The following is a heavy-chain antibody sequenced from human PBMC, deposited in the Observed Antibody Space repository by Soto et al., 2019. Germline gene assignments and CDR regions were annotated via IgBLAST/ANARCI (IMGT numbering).Heavy chain of an antibody. CDR1: GGSVSGDSYC. Sequence: QVQLQESGPGLMKPSETLSLTCTVSGGSVSGDSYCWSWIRQPPGKGLECIGYVYNSGSTTYNPSLKSRVTISVDTSKNQFSLGLSSVTAADTAVYYCARVPLTTYFDLWGRGTLVTVSS. V-gene: IGHV4-61*01. D-gene: IGHD3-9*01. J-gene: IGHJ2*01. CDR2: VYNSGST. CDR3: ARVPLTTYFDL.